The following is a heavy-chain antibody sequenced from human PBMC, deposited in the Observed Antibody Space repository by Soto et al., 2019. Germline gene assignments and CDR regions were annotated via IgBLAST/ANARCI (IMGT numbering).Heavy chain of an antibody. CDR1: GFTFSNYW. CDR2: IKQDGSDR. D-gene: IGHD7-27*01. Sequence: GGSLRLSCAASGFTFSNYWMSWVRQAPGKGLEWVANIKQDGSDRNYVDSVKGRFTISRDNAKNSLYLQLNSLRAEDTAVYYCARDGPNKLGFEYWGQGTLVTVSS. V-gene: IGHV3-7*01. J-gene: IGHJ4*02. CDR3: ARDGPNKLGFEY.